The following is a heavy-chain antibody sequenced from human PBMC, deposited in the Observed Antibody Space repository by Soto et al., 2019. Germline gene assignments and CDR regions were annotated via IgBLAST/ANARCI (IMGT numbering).Heavy chain of an antibody. CDR1: GFIFTTYA. V-gene: IGHV3-23*01. D-gene: IGHD4-17*01. J-gene: IGHJ3*02. Sequence: GGSLRLSCATSGFIFTTYAMNWFRQAPGKGLEWVSAISSSGESTFYAESVRGRFTISRDNSLNTLYLQMRSLRPEDTAVYYCAHPRGYGVFDAVDIWGQGTMVTVSS. CDR2: ISSSGEST. CDR3: AHPRGYGVFDAVDI.